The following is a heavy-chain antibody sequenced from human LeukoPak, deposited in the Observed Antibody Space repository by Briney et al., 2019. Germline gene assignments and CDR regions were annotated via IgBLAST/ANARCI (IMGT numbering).Heavy chain of an antibody. Sequence: SETLSLTCTVSGGSISSYYWSWIRQPPGKGLEWIGYIYYSGSTNYNPSLKSRVTISVDTSKNQFSLKLSSVTAADTAVYSCARAAYYYGSGSLDYWGQGTLVTVSS. CDR3: ARAAYYYGSGSLDY. CDR1: GGSISSYY. CDR2: IYYSGST. V-gene: IGHV4-59*01. J-gene: IGHJ4*02. D-gene: IGHD3-10*01.